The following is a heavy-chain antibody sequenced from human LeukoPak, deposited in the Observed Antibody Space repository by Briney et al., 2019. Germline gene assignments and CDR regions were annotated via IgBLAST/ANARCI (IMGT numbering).Heavy chain of an antibody. D-gene: IGHD6-19*01. CDR3: AREASSGSHIHY. CDR1: GGSISSSSYY. V-gene: IGHV4-39*07. Sequence: LSETLSLTCTVSGGSISSSSYYWGWIRQPPGKGLEWIGSIYYSGSTYYNPSLKSRVTISVDTSKNQFSLKLSSVTAADTAVYYCAREASSGSHIHYWGQGTLVTVSS. J-gene: IGHJ4*02. CDR2: IYYSGST.